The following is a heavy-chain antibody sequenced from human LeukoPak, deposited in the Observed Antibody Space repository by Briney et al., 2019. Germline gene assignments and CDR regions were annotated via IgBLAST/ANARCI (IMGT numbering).Heavy chain of an antibody. V-gene: IGHV3-15*01. Sequence: GGSLRLSCAASGFTFSNAWMSWVRQAPGKGLEWVGRIKNKTDGGTTDYAAPVKGRFSISRDDSKNTLYLQMNSLKTEDTAVYYCTTEPYYYDSSGYDLYYFEYWGQGTLVTVSS. CDR1: GFTFSNAW. D-gene: IGHD3-22*01. J-gene: IGHJ4*02. CDR2: IKNKTDGGTT. CDR3: TTEPYYYDSSGYDLYYFEY.